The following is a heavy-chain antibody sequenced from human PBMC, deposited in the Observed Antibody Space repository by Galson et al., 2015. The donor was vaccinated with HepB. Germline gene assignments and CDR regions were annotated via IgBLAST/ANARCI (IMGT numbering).Heavy chain of an antibody. Sequence: ETLSLTCTVSGGSISTYYWSWIRQPPGKELEWIGYLYYSESTNYNPSLKSRVTISVDTSKNQFSLKLSSVTAADTAVYYCARVPHYYCSDYWYFDLWGRGTLVTVSS. D-gene: IGHD3-10*01. V-gene: IGHV4-59*01. J-gene: IGHJ2*01. CDR1: GGSISTYY. CDR3: ARVPHYYCSDYWYFDL. CDR2: LYYSEST.